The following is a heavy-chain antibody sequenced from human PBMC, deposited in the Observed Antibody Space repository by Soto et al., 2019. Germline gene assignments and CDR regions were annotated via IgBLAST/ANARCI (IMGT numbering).Heavy chain of an antibody. CDR3: ARDTEGQYSSSWGLDY. D-gene: IGHD6-13*01. J-gene: IGHJ4*02. CDR2: IIPIFGTA. Sequence: QVQLVQSGAEVKKPGSSVNVSCKASGGTFSSYAISWVRQAPGQGLEWMGGIIPIFGTANYAQKFQGRVTITVDESTSRAYMELSSLRSEDTAVYYCARDTEGQYSSSWGLDYWGQGTLITVSS. V-gene: IGHV1-69*01. CDR1: GGTFSSYA.